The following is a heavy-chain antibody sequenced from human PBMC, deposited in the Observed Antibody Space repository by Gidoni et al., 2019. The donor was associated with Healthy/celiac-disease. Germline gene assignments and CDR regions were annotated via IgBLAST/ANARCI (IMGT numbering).Heavy chain of an antibody. CDR3: ARDVRYSSSWSHFDF. CDR1: GGSVSNADDY. D-gene: IGHD6-13*01. V-gene: IGHV4-39*07. CDR2: VYYRGTT. Sequence: QLHLQESGPRLVRPSETLSLTCTVSGGSVSNADDYWGWIRQSPGKGLEWIGTVYYRGTTYYNPSLKSRVTISPDTSQNQFSLRLSSVTAADTAVYYCARDVRYSSSWSHFDFWGQGTLVTVSS. J-gene: IGHJ4*02.